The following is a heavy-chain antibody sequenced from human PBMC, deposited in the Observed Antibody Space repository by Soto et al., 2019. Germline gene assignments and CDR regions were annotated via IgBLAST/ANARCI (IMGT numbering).Heavy chain of an antibody. J-gene: IGHJ5*02. CDR3: ARARGVLFDGFDP. CDR1: GYTFTSYA. CDR2: INAGNGNT. V-gene: IGHV1-3*01. D-gene: IGHD3-10*01. Sequence: GASVKVSCKASGYTFTSYAMHWVRQAPGQRLEWMGWINAGNGNTKYSQKFQGRVTITRDTSASTAYMELSSLRSEDTAVYYCARARGVLFDGFDPWGQGTLVTVPQ.